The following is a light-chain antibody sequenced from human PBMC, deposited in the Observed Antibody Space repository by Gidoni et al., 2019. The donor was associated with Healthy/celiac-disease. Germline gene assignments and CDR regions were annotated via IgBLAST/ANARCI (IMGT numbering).Light chain of an antibody. CDR1: QSVSSY. CDR3: QQRSNWPPLT. CDR2: DAS. Sequence: EIQLTQSPAPLSLPPGERATLSCRASQSVSSYLAWYQQKPGHAPRLLIYDASNRATGIPARFSGSGSGTDFTLTISSLEPEDFAVYCCQQRSNWPPLTFGGGTKVEIK. J-gene: IGKJ4*01. V-gene: IGKV3-11*01.